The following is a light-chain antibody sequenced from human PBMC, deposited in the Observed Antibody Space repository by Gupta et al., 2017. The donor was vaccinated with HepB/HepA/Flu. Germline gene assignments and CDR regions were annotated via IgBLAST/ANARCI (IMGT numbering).Light chain of an antibody. Sequence: QSVLTQPPSASGTPGQRVTISCSGSSFNIGSNTVNWYQQLPGTAPKLLIYSYDQRPSGVPDRFSGSKSGTSAFLAISGLQSEDEADYYCAAWDDSLNGVVFGGGTKLTVL. CDR1: SFNIGSNT. V-gene: IGLV1-44*01. J-gene: IGLJ2*01. CDR2: SYD. CDR3: AAWDDSLNGVV.